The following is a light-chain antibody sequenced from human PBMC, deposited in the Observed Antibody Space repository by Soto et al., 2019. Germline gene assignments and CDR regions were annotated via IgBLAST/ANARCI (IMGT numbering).Light chain of an antibody. CDR3: QQHTNWPLT. Sequence: ETGWTQSPATLSFSPGEGATLSRLASHSVSTYLAWYQQKPGQTPRLLIYDASTRATGIPARFSGSGSGTDFTLNISSLKPEDFAVYYCQQHTNWPLTLVGGTKVDIK. CDR2: DAS. J-gene: IGKJ4*01. CDR1: HSVSTY. V-gene: IGKV3-11*01.